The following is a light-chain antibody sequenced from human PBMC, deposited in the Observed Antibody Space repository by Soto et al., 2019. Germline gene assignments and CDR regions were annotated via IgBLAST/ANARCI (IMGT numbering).Light chain of an antibody. CDR2: DAT. CDR3: QVWASTAEFFV. CDR1: KIGSKI. V-gene: IGLV3-21*02. Sequence: SYQLTQPPSVSVAPGQTAKSTCGGDKIGSKIVHWYKQRPGQAPVAVVFDATDRPSGIPDRISASRSGDTATLTISRVDAGDEADYYYQVWASTAEFFVFGSGTKVTVL. J-gene: IGLJ1*01.